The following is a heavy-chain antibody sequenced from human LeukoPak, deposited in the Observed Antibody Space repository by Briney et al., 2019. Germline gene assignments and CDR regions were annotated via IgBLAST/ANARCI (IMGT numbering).Heavy chain of an antibody. CDR3: ARIKGYTRFDI. D-gene: IGHD1-14*01. CDR2: ISSSGTTI. V-gene: IGHV3-11*04. CDR1: GFTFSDFY. J-gene: IGHJ3*02. Sequence: GGSLRLSCAASGFTFSDFYMSWIRQAPGKGLEWVSYISSSGTTIYYADSVKGRFTISRDNAKNSLYLQMNSLRAEDTAVYYCARIKGYTRFDIWGQGTMVTVSS.